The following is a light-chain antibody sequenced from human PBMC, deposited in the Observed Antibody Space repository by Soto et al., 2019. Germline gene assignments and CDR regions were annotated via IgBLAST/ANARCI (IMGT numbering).Light chain of an antibody. J-gene: IGLJ2*01. CDR3: CSYAGSYTLV. CDR2: DVT. V-gene: IGLV2-11*01. Sequence: QSVLTQPRSVSGSPGQSVTISCTGTSSDVGGYNYVSWYQHHPGRAPKLMIYDVTKRPSGVPDRFSGSKSGNTASLTISGLQADDETDYYCCSYAGSYTLVFGGGTQLTVL. CDR1: SSDVGGYNY.